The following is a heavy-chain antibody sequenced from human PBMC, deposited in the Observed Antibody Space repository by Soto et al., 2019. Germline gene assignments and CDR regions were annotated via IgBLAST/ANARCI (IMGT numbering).Heavy chain of an antibody. CDR1: GFTFSSYA. D-gene: IGHD5-12*01. J-gene: IGHJ6*03. V-gene: IGHV3-23*01. Sequence: GGSLRLSCAASGFTFSSYAMSWVRQAPGKGLEWVSAISGSGGSTYYADSVKGRFTISRDNSKNTLYLQMNSLRAEDTAVYYCAKDMATMRQAYYYYYMDVWGKGTTVTVSS. CDR2: ISGSGGST. CDR3: AKDMATMRQAYYYYYMDV.